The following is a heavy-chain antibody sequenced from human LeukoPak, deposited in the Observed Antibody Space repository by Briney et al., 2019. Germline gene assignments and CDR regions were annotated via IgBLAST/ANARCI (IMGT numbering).Heavy chain of an antibody. CDR2: ISSSSSYI. CDR3: AKGGTGYCSSTSCYSDY. V-gene: IGHV3-21*04. D-gene: IGHD2-2*01. J-gene: IGHJ4*02. Sequence: GGSLRLSCAASGFTFSSYSMNWVRQAPGKGLEWVSSISSSSSYIYYADSVKGRFTISRDNAKNSLYLQMNSLRAEDTAVYYCAKGGTGYCSSTSCYSDYWGQRTLVTVSS. CDR1: GFTFSSYS.